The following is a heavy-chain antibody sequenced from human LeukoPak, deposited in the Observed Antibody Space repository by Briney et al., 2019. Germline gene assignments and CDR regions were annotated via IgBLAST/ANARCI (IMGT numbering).Heavy chain of an antibody. J-gene: IGHJ4*02. Sequence: ASVKVSCKASGYTFTGYYMHWVRQAPGQGLEWMGWINPNSGGTNYAQKFQGRVTMTRDTSISTAYMELSRLRSDDTAVYYCARDSSSWYTFSPQGLFDYWGQGTLVTVSS. CDR2: INPNSGGT. V-gene: IGHV1-2*02. CDR1: GYTFTGYY. D-gene: IGHD6-13*01. CDR3: ARDSSSWYTFSPQGLFDY.